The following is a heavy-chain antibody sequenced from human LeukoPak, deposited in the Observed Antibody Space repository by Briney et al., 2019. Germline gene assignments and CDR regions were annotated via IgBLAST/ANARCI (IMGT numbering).Heavy chain of an antibody. CDR1: GGSISNYY. CDR2: IYTSGST. D-gene: IGHD2-21*02. Sequence: SQTLSLTCTVSGGSISNYYWSWIRQPAGKGLEWIGRIYTSGSTNYNASLKSRVTMSVDTSKNQFSLRLSSVTAADTAVYYCARDSHLPYCGGDCYPDHWGQGTLVTVSS. V-gene: IGHV4-4*07. CDR3: ARDSHLPYCGGDCYPDH. J-gene: IGHJ4*02.